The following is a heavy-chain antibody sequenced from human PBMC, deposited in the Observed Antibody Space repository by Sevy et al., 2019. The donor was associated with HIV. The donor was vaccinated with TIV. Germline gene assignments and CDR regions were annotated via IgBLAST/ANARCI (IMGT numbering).Heavy chain of an antibody. J-gene: IGHJ3*02. CDR1: GFTFYNYA. CDR2: IFRSGETT. Sequence: GGSLRLSCAASGFTFYNYAMNWVRQAPGKGLEWVSTIFRSGETTYYADSVKARFTISRDNSKNTLYLQMNSLRTEDTALYYCAGARYDSSGSFDAFGIWGQGTMVTVSS. CDR3: AGARYDSSGSFDAFGI. V-gene: IGHV3-23*01. D-gene: IGHD3-22*01.